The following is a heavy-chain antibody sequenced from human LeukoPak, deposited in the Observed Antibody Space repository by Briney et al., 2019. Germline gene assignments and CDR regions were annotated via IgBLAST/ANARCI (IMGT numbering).Heavy chain of an antibody. J-gene: IGHJ4*02. V-gene: IGHV3-23*01. Sequence: GGSLRLSCAASGFIFSSYAMNWVRQAPGKGLEWVSGITGSGGSTYYADSVKGRFTISRDNSKNTLYLQMNSLRAEDTAVYYCAKDRSGSYSQGSGQWGQGTLVTVSS. CDR2: ITGSGGST. D-gene: IGHD1-26*01. CDR3: AKDRSGSYSQGSGQ. CDR1: GFIFSSYA.